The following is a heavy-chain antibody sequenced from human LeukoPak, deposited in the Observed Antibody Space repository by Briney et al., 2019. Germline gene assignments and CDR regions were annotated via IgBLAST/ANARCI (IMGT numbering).Heavy chain of an antibody. V-gene: IGHV3-48*01. CDR2: INSPGSSI. CDR1: GFTFTNAW. D-gene: IGHD5-18*01. CDR3: SRLGNTYGQIFEY. J-gene: IGHJ4*02. Sequence: PGGSLRLSCEASGFTFTNAWMNWVRQAPGKGLEWVSYINSPGSSIYYADSVKGRFTISRDNAKNSLYLQMDSLRAEDTAVYYCSRLGNTYGQIFEYWGQGTLVTVSS.